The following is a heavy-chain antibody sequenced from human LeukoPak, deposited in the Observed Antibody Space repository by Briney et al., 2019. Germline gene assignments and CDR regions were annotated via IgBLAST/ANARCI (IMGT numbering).Heavy chain of an antibody. D-gene: IGHD2-15*01. CDR1: GFTVSSNY. CDR3: VKDYCHGGFCPFPFFDS. J-gene: IGHJ5*01. CDR2: IGGAGDT. V-gene: IGHV3-53*01. Sequence: PGGSLRLSCAASGFTVSSNYMSWVRQASGKGLEWVSLIGGAGDTFYADSVKGRFVLSRDNSRNTVYLQMNSLRAEDTATYYCVKDYCHGGFCPFPFFDSWGQGTLVTVSS.